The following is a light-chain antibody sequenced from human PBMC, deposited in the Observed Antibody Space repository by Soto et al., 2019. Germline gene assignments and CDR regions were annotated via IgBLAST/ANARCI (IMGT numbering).Light chain of an antibody. V-gene: IGLV2-23*01. CDR2: EGR. Sequence: QSALTQPASVSGSPGQSITISCTGTSSDVGSHDAVSWYQQHPGKAPKVIIYEGRKRPSGVSNRFSGSKSGNTASLTISGLQAEDEADYYCSSYAGRSTVAFGGGTKVTVL. CDR1: SSDVGSHDA. J-gene: IGLJ2*01. CDR3: SSYAGRSTVA.